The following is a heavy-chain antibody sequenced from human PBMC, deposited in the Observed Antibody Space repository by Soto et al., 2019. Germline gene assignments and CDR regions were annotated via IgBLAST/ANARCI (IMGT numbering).Heavy chain of an antibody. D-gene: IGHD2-21*02. CDR3: ARGIGVVTAITARKNEHSLLGNYYGMDV. CDR1: GFTFSSYS. CDR2: ISSSSSYI. J-gene: IGHJ6*02. Sequence: GGSLRLSCAASGFTFSSYSMNWVRQAPGKGLEWVSSISSSSSYIYYADSVKGRFTISRDNAKNSLYLQMNSLRAEDTAVYYCARGIGVVTAITARKNEHSLLGNYYGMDVWGQGTTVTVSS. V-gene: IGHV3-21*01.